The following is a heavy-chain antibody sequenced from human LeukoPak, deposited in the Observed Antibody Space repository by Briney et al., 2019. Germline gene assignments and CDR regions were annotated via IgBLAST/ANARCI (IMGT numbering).Heavy chain of an antibody. J-gene: IGHJ3*02. Sequence: GGSLRLSCAASGFTFGSYAMSWVRQAPGKGLEWVSAISGSGGSTYYADSVKGRFTISRDNSKNTLYLQMNSLRAEDTAVYYCAKDIKIRYYYDSSGYPDAFDIWGQGTMVTVSS. CDR2: ISGSGGST. CDR3: AKDIKIRYYYDSSGYPDAFDI. V-gene: IGHV3-23*01. D-gene: IGHD3-22*01. CDR1: GFTFGSYA.